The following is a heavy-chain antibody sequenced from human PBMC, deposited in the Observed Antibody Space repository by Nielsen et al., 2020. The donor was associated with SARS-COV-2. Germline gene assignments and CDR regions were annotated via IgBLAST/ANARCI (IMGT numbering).Heavy chain of an antibody. Sequence: GGSLRLSCAASGFTFSTYAMNWVRQAPGKGLEWVSVIGDDGTGINYANSVKGRFTISRDNSKNTLYLQMNSLRDEDTAVYYCARDLELLINYYALDYWGQGTLVTVSS. J-gene: IGHJ4*02. CDR1: GFTFSTYA. CDR3: ARDLELLINYYALDY. CDR2: IGDDGTGI. V-gene: IGHV3-23*01. D-gene: IGHD3-10*01.